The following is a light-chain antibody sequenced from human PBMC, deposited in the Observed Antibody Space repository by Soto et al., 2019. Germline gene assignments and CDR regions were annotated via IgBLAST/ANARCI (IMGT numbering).Light chain of an antibody. CDR2: DAS. J-gene: IGKJ4*01. CDR1: QSVSSY. CDR3: QQRSNWPPLT. V-gene: IGKV3-11*01. Sequence: EIVLTQSPSTLSLSPGERATLSCRASQSVSSYLAWYQQKPGQAPRLLIYDASNRATGIPARFSGSGSGTEFTLTISSLEHEYFAVYYCQQRSNWPPLTFGGGTKVEIK.